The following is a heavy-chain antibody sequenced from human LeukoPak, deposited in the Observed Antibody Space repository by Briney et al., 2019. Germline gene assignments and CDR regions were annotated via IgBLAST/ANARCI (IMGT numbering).Heavy chain of an antibody. D-gene: IGHD4-23*01. CDR1: GLTFSSYA. V-gene: IGHV3-23*01. J-gene: IGHJ4*02. CDR2: ISGSGGST. CDR3: AKEATVVTQGGYYFDY. Sequence: GGSLRLSCAASGLTFSSYAMSWVRQAPGKGLEWVSAISGSGGSTYYADSVKGRFTISRDNSKNTLYLQMNSLRAEDTAVYYCAKEATVVTQGGYYFDYSGQGTLVTVSS.